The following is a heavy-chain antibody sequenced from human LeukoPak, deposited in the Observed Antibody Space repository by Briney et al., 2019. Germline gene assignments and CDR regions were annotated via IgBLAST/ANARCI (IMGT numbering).Heavy chain of an antibody. J-gene: IGHJ4*02. D-gene: IGHD4-17*01. CDR2: IRYDGSNK. V-gene: IGHV3-30*02. CDR3: AKDHAYYGDYGESGHY. Sequence: PGGSLRLSCAASGFTFSSYGMHWVRQAPGKGLEWVAFIRYDGSNKFYADSVKGRFTISRDNSKNTLHLQMNSLRAEDTAVYYCAKDHAYYGDYGESGHYWGQGTLVTVSS. CDR1: GFTFSSYG.